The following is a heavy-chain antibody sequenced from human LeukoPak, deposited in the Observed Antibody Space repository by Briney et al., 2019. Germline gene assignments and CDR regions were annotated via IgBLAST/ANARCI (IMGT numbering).Heavy chain of an antibody. D-gene: IGHD3-9*01. V-gene: IGHV3-33*01. CDR1: GFTFSSYG. J-gene: IGHJ6*02. CDR2: IWYDGSNQ. CDR3: ARRQLTAYPNYYYGMDV. Sequence: GGSLRLSCAASGFTFSSYGMHWVRQAPGKGLEWVAVIWYDGSNQYYADSVKGRFTISRDNFKNTLYLQMNSLRAEDTAVYYCARRQLTAYPNYYYGMDVWGQGTTVTVSS.